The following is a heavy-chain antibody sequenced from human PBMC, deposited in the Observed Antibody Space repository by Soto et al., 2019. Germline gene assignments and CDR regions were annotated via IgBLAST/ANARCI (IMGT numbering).Heavy chain of an antibody. CDR3: ARDSKDTAMVTLVYYYGMDV. CDR2: IIPIFGTA. CDR1: GGTFSSYA. J-gene: IGHJ6*02. D-gene: IGHD5-18*01. Sequence: SVKVSCKASGGTFSSYAISWVRQAPGQGLEWMGGIIPIFGTANYAQKFQGRVTITADESTSTAYMELSSLRSEDTAVYYCARDSKDTAMVTLVYYYGMDVWGQGTTVTVSS. V-gene: IGHV1-69*13.